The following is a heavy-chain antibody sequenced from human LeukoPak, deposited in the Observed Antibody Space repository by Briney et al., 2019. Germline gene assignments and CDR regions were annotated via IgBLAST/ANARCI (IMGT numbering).Heavy chain of an antibody. CDR1: GFTFSSYE. Sequence: GSLRLSCAASGFTFSSYEMNWVRQAPGKGLEWVSYISSSGSTIYYADSVKGRFTISRDNAKNSLYLQMNSLRAEDTAVYYCARYDSSSSVGDYWGQGTLVTVSS. D-gene: IGHD6-6*01. CDR3: ARYDSSSSVGDY. CDR2: ISSSGSTI. V-gene: IGHV3-48*03. J-gene: IGHJ4*02.